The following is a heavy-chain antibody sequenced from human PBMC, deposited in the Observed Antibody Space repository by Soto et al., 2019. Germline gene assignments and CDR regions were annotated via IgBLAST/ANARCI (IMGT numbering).Heavy chain of an antibody. Sequence: SQTLSLTCAISGDSVSSNSAAWNWIRQSPSRGLEWLGRAYYRSQWYYDSAVSVRSRITVIPDTSKNQFSLQLNSVTPEDTAVNYCTKQKGDSRTYNGRDVWGQGTTVTVSS. D-gene: IGHD2-21*02. CDR2: AYYRSQWYY. CDR1: GDSVSSNSAA. V-gene: IGHV6-1*01. J-gene: IGHJ6*02. CDR3: TKQKGDSRTYNGRDV.